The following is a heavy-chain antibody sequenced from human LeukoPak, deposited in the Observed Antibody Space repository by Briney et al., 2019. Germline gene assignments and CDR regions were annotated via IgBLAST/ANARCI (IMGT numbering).Heavy chain of an antibody. CDR3: ARSRSRAYYGSGKSGYYYYMDA. Sequence: GSLRLSCAASGFTFSSYWMSWVRQAPGKGLEWIGYIYTSGGTNYNPSLKSRVTISVDTSKNQFSLKLNSVTAADTAVYYCARSRSRAYYGSGKSGYYYYMDAWGKGTTVTVSS. J-gene: IGHJ6*03. CDR1: GFTFSSYW. V-gene: IGHV4-4*09. CDR2: IYTSGGT. D-gene: IGHD3-10*01.